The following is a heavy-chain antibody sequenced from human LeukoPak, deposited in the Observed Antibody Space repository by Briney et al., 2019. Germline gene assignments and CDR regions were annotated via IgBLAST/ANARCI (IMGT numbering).Heavy chain of an antibody. CDR3: ARGSCSGGSYYSYDY. Sequence: ASVKVTCKASGYTFTTYYMNWVRQAPGQGLEWMGGIDPSGGNTNYARKFQGRVTMTSDTSTSTVYMELSSLRSEDTAVYYCARGSCSGGSYYSYDYSGQGTLVTVSS. CDR1: GYTFTTYY. J-gene: IGHJ4*02. CDR2: IDPSGGNT. V-gene: IGHV1-46*01. D-gene: IGHD2-15*01.